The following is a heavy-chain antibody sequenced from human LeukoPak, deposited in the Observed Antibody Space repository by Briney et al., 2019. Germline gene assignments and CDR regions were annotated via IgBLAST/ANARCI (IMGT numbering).Heavy chain of an antibody. V-gene: IGHV3-23*01. Sequence: GGSLRLSCAASGFTFSSYGMSWVRQAPGKGLEWVSAISGSGGSTYYADSVKGRFTISRDNSKNTLYLQMNSLRAEDTAVYYCGKGWGMGADVFDIWGKGQMVTVSS. CDR3: GKGWGMGADVFDI. CDR1: GFTFSSYG. D-gene: IGHD2-8*02. CDR2: ISGSGGST. J-gene: IGHJ3*02.